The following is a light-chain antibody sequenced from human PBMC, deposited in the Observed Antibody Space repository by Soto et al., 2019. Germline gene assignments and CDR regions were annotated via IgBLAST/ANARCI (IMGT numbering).Light chain of an antibody. CDR1: SSDVGGYNY. V-gene: IGLV2-14*01. CDR3: SSYTTSSIWL. J-gene: IGLJ3*02. CDR2: EVT. Sequence: QSVLTQPASVSGSPGQSITISCSGTSSDVGGYNYVSWYQQSPGKAPKLLIYEVTNRPSGVSNRFSGSKSANTASLTVSGLQAEDAAAYYCSSYTTSSIWLFGGGTKLTVL.